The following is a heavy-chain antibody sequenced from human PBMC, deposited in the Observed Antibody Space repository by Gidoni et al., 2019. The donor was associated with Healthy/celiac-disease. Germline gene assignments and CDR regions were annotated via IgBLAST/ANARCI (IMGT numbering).Heavy chain of an antibody. CDR1: GFTFSDYY. J-gene: IGHJ4*02. D-gene: IGHD6-13*01. Sequence: QVQLVESGGGLVKPGGSLRLSCAASGFTFSDYYMSWIRQAPGKGLEWVSYISSSSSYTNYADSVKCRFTISRDNAKNSLYLQMHSLRAEDTAVYYCARDPLAAAPDYWGQGTLVTVSS. V-gene: IGHV3-11*05. CDR2: ISSSSSYT. CDR3: ARDPLAAAPDY.